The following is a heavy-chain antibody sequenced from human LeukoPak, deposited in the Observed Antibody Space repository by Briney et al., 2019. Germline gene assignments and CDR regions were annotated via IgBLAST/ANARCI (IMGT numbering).Heavy chain of an antibody. CDR3: AKDLEGTPFDY. CDR2: ISYDGSNK. V-gene: IGHV3-30*18. CDR1: GFTFSSYG. J-gene: IGHJ4*02. D-gene: IGHD3-3*01. Sequence: GRSLRLSCAASGFTFSSYGMHWVRQAPGKGLEWVAVISYDGSNKYYADSVKGRFTISRDNSKNTLYLQMNSLRAEDTAVYYCAKDLEGTPFDYWGEGTVVTASS.